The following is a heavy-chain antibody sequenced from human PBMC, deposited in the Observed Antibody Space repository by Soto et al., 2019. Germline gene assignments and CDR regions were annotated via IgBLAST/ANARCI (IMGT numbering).Heavy chain of an antibody. CDR3: ARMGYSSGWYWSWFDP. CDR2: IYFSEST. Sequence: QVQLQESGPGLVKPSDTLSLTCAVSGYSISSSNWWGWIRQPPGKGLEWIGHIYFSESTHYNPSLKSRDTMSVDLSKNQFSLRLSSVTAVDTAVYYCARMGYSSGWYWSWFDPWGQGTLVTVSP. V-gene: IGHV4-28*01. CDR1: GYSISSSNW. J-gene: IGHJ5*02. D-gene: IGHD6-19*01.